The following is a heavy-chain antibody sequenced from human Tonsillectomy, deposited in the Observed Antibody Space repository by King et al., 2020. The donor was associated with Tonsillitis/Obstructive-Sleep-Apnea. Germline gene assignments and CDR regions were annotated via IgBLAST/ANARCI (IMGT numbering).Heavy chain of an antibody. D-gene: IGHD1-1*01. Sequence: VQLVESGGGLVKPGRSLRVSCTASGFNVGDYGLNWFRQAPGKGLEWVGFIRSHLYGGRTEYAAPVKGRLTISRDVPKSIAYLQMNSLKIEDTAVYYCTRDQLELLRDVLDIWGQGTMVTVSS. CDR2: IRSHLYGGRT. J-gene: IGHJ3*02. CDR1: GFNVGDYG. CDR3: TRDQLELLRDVLDI. V-gene: IGHV3-49*05.